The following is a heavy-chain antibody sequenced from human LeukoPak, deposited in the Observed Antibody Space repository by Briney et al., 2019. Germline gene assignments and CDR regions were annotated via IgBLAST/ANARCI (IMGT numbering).Heavy chain of an antibody. CDR3: ATARIVGATPAFDY. CDR1: GYTLTELS. V-gene: IGHV1-24*01. Sequence: ASVKVSCKVSGYTLTELSMHWVRQAPGKGLEWMGGFDPEDGETIYAQKFQGRVTMTEDTSTDTAYMELSSLRSEDTAAYYCATARIVGATPAFDYWGQGTLVTVSS. J-gene: IGHJ4*02. D-gene: IGHD1-26*01. CDR2: FDPEDGET.